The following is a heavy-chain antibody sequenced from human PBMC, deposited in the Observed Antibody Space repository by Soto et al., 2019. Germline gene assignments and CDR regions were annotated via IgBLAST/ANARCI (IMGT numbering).Heavy chain of an antibody. J-gene: IGHJ6*03. CDR3: ARLNYYGSGSYYRGYYYYYMDV. Sequence: PSETQSLTCTVSGGYISSYYWSWIRQTTGKGLEGIGYIYYSGSTNYNPSLKSRFTISVDTSKNQFSLKLSSVTAADTAVYYCARLNYYGSGSYYRGYYYYYMDVWGKGTTVTVSS. CDR2: IYYSGST. V-gene: IGHV4-59*08. CDR1: GGYISSYY. D-gene: IGHD3-10*01.